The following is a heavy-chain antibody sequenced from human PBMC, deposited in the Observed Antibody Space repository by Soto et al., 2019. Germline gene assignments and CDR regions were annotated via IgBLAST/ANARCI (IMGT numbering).Heavy chain of an antibody. CDR1: GYRSTNYW. Sequence: AASLMISSKGSGYRSTNYWSTWLRQTPGKGLEWMGRIDSTESYTNSSPSLHSHTTIPADKAISTAYLQGRSLKASDTAMYYGARLPSMDVWGQGTTVTVSS. CDR3: ARLPSMDV. CDR2: IDSTESYT. J-gene: IGHJ6*02. V-gene: IGHV5-10-1*01.